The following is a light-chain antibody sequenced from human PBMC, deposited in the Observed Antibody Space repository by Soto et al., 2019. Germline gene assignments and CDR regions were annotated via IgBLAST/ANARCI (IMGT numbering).Light chain of an antibody. CDR2: DAS. CDR1: QDVSNS. CDR3: QQYDHLPT. V-gene: IGKV1-33*01. J-gene: IGKJ4*01. Sequence: DIQMTQSPSSLSASVRDRVTITCQARQDVSNSLSWYQQKPGKAPNLLIYDASNLAAGVPSRFSGSGSGTDFTFTISSLHPEDIATYYCQQYDHLPTFGGGTKLEI.